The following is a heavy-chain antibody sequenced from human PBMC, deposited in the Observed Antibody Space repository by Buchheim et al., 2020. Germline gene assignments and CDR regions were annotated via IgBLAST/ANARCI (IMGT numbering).Heavy chain of an antibody. J-gene: IGHJ6*02. D-gene: IGHD6-13*01. CDR2: IYSGGST. V-gene: IGHV3-66*01. CDR3: ASSIAAADDYYYYGMDV. Sequence: EVQLVESGGGLVQPGGSLRLSCAASGFTVSSNYMSWVRPAPGKGLEWVSVIYSGGSTYYADSVKGRFTISRDNSKNTLYLQMNSLRAEDTAVYYCASSIAAADDYYYYGMDVWGQGTT. CDR1: GFTVSSNY.